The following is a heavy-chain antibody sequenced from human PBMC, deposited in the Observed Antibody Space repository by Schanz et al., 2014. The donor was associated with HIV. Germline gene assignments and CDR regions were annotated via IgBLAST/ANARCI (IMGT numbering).Heavy chain of an antibody. CDR2: TSYDGIKK. Sequence: QVQLVESGGGVVQPGRSLKLSCVASGFPFNSYGMHWVRQAPGKGLEWVAVTSYDGIKKNFADSVRGRFTISRDNSKNTLYLQMTTLRIDDTAVYYCAKPEYDSRGNSQSHFDYWGQGTLVTVSS. V-gene: IGHV3-30*18. CDR3: AKPEYDSRGNSQSHFDY. J-gene: IGHJ4*02. D-gene: IGHD3-22*01. CDR1: GFPFNSYG.